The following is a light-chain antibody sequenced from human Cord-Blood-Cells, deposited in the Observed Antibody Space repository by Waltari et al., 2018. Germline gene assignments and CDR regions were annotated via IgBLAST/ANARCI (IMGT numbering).Light chain of an antibody. CDR2: GNS. V-gene: IGLV1-40*01. CDR1: GSHIGACYA. CDR3: QSYDSSLSGYV. J-gene: IGLJ1*01. Sequence: QSVLTQPPSVSGAPGQRVTISCTGSGSHIGACYALHRYQQLPGTAPKLLIYGNSNRPSGVPDRFSGSKSGTSASLAITGLQAEDEADYYCQSYDSSLSGYVFGTGTKVTVL.